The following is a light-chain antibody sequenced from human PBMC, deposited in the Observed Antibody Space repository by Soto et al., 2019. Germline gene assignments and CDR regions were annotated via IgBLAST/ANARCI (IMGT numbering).Light chain of an antibody. J-gene: IGKJ5*01. V-gene: IGKV2-28*01. CDR3: MQALQIPPIT. CDR2: LGS. CDR1: QSLLHSYGYNY. Sequence: DIVMTQSPLSLPVTPGEPASISCRSSQSLLHSYGYNYLDWYLQKPGQSPRLLIYLGSNRASGVPDRFSGSGSGTDFTLRISRVEAEDVGVYYCMQALQIPPITFGQGTRLEIK.